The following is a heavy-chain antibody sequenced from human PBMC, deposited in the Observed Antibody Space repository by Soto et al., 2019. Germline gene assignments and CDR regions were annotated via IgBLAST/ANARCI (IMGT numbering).Heavy chain of an antibody. CDR3: ATPTMVRGVIGAFDS. CDR2: IIPIFGTA. J-gene: IGHJ3*02. V-gene: IGHV1-69*13. Sequence: ASVKVSCKASGGTFSSYAISWVRQAPGQGLEWMGGIIPIFGTANYAQKFQGRVTITADESTSTAYMELSSLRSEDTAVYYCATPTMVRGVIGAFDSWGQGTMVTVSS. D-gene: IGHD3-10*01. CDR1: GGTFSSYA.